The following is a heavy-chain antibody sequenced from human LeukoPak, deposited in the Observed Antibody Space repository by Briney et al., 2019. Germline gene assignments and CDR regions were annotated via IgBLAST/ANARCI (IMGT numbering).Heavy chain of an antibody. D-gene: IGHD5-24*01. CDR2: IRYDGSNK. CDR3: AKGLVNVEMATPFDY. V-gene: IGHV3-30*02. Sequence: PGRSLRLSCAASGFTFSSYGMHWVRQAPGKGLEWVAFIRYDGSNKYYADSVKGRFTISRDNSKNTLYLQMNSLRAEDTAVYYCAKGLVNVEMATPFDYWGQGTLVTVSS. CDR1: GFTFSSYG. J-gene: IGHJ4*02.